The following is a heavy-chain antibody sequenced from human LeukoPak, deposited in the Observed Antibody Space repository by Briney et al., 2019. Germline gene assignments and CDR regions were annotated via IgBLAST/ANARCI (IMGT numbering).Heavy chain of an antibody. D-gene: IGHD7-27*01. CDR3: ATGGSGDRGYYYYYMDV. CDR1: GGSISSYY. J-gene: IGHJ6*03. Sequence: PSETLSLTCTVSGGSISSYYWSWIRQPPGKGLEWIGYIYYSGSTNYNPSLKSRVAISVDTSKNQFSLKLSSVTAADTAVYYCATGGSGDRGYYYYYMDVWGKGTTVTISS. CDR2: IYYSGST. V-gene: IGHV4-59*01.